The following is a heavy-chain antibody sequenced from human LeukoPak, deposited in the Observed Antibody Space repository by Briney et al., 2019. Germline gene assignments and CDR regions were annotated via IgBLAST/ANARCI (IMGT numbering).Heavy chain of an antibody. CDR1: GFTVSSNY. J-gene: IGHJ6*03. CDR3: ARIPYGRYYYYYYMDV. CDR2: IYSGGST. V-gene: IGHV3-53*01. Sequence: GGSLRLSCAASGFTVSSNYMSWLRQAPGKGLEGVSVIYSGGSTYYADSVKGRFTISRDNSKNTLYLQMNSLRAEDTAVYYCARIPYGRYYYYYYMDVWGKGTTVTISS. D-gene: IGHD4-17*01.